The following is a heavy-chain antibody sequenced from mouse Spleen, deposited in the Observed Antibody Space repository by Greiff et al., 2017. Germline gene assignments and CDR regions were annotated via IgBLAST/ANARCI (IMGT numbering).Heavy chain of an antibody. J-gene: IGHJ2*01. CDR2: IDPSDSYT. Sequence: QVQLQQPGAELVMPGASVKLSCKASGYTFTSYWMHWVKQRPGQGLEWIGVIDPSDSYTNYNQKFKGKATLTVDKSSSTAYMQLSSLTSEDSAVNCCASPFHYGPYWGQGTTLTVSS. V-gene: IGHV1-69*01. CDR1: GYTFTSYW. D-gene: IGHD1-1*02. CDR3: ASPFHYGPY.